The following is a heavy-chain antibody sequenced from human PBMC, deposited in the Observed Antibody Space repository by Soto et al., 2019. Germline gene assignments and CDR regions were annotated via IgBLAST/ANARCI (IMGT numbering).Heavy chain of an antibody. CDR1: GGSVSSGSYY. CDR3: ARDHRRYSYGSFDY. D-gene: IGHD5-18*01. V-gene: IGHV4-61*01. Sequence: PSETLSLTCTVSGGSVSSGSYYWSWIRQPPGKGLEWIGYIYYSGSTNYNPSLKSRVTISVDTSKNQFSLKLSSVTAADTAVYYCARDHRRYSYGSFDYWGQGTLVTVS. J-gene: IGHJ4*02. CDR2: IYYSGST.